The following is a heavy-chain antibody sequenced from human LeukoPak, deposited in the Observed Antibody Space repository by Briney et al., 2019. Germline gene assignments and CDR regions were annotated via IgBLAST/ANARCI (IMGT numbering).Heavy chain of an antibody. V-gene: IGHV4-59*08. CDR1: GGSISSYY. D-gene: IGHD2-2*01. CDR2: IYYSGST. J-gene: IGHJ4*02. Sequence: SETLSLTCTVSGGSISSYYWSWIRQPPGKGLEWIGYIYYSGSTSYNPSLKSRVTISVDTSKNQFSLKLNSLTAADTAVYYCARQASCSGTNCYPFDYWGQGTLVTVSS. CDR3: ARQASCSGTNCYPFDY.